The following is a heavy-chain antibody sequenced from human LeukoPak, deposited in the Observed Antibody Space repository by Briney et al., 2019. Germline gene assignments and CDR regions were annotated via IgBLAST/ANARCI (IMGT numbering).Heavy chain of an antibody. CDR3: ARHSSGWHYFDC. D-gene: IGHD6-19*01. V-gene: IGHV3-53*01. J-gene: IGHJ4*02. CDR1: GFTVSNNY. CDR2: IYSGGGT. Sequence: GGSLRLSCAASGFTVSNNYMSWVRQAPGKGLEWVSVIYSGGGTYYADSVKGRFTISRDNSKNTLYLQMNSLRAEDTAVYYCARHSSGWHYFDCWGQGALVTVSS.